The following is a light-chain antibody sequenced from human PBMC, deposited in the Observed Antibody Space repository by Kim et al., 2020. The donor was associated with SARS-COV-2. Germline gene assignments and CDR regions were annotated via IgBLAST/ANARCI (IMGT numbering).Light chain of an antibody. CDR3: QEYNNWPRLT. J-gene: IGKJ4*01. CDR1: QSVSTN. CDR2: GAS. V-gene: IGKV3-15*01. Sequence: EIVMTQSPATLSVPPGERATLSCRASQSVSTNLAWYQQKPGQAPRLLIYGASTRTTGIPARFSGSGSGTEFTLTISSLQSEDFAVYCCQEYNNWPRLTFGGGTKVDIK.